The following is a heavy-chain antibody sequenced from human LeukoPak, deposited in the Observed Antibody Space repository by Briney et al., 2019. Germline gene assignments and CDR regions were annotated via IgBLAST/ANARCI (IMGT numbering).Heavy chain of an antibody. CDR3: TREGLNAFDS. V-gene: IGHV3-74*01. CDR2: INADGSNT. CDR1: GFIFRNHW. J-gene: IGHJ3*02. Sequence: PGGSLRHSCAASGFIFRNHWMHWVRQAPGKGLMWVSRINADGSNTRYADSVKGRFTISRDNAKNTLYLQMNSLRAEDTAVYYCTREGLNAFDSWGQGTLVTVSS. D-gene: IGHD2-15*01.